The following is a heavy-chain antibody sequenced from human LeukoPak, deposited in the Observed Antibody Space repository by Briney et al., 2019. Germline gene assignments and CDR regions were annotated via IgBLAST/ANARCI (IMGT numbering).Heavy chain of an antibody. V-gene: IGHV3-11*05. D-gene: IGHD4-11*01. CDR2: ISGSNTYT. J-gene: IGHJ5*02. CDR1: GFTFRDYY. CDR3: SRGSQQLDP. Sequence: GGSLRLSCAASGFTFRDYYMTWIREAPGTGLEWVSFISGSNTYTNYADSVKGRFTISSDNAKNALSLQMSSLRAEDTAVYCCSRGSQQLDPWGQGTLVSVS.